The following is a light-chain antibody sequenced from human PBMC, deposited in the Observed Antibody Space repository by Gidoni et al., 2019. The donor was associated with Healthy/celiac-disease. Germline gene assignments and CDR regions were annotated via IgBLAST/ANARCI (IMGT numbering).Light chain of an antibody. CDR2: DAS. V-gene: IGKV3-11*01. CDR3: QQRSNWPIT. CDR1: QSVSSY. Sequence: EIVLTQSPATLSLSPGERATLSCRASQSVSSYLAWYQQKPGQAPRLLIYDASNRATGIPARFSGSGSGKDFTLTISSLEPEDFAVYYCQQRSNWPITFXQXTRLEIK. J-gene: IGKJ5*01.